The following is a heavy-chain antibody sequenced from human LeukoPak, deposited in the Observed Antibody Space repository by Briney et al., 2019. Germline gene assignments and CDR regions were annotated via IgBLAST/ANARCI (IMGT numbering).Heavy chain of an antibody. D-gene: IGHD3-10*01. J-gene: IGHJ6*02. Sequence: SETLSLTCTVSGCSLSSTRYYWGWIRQPPGKGLEWIGSIYYSGSPYYNPSLQSRVTISLDTSTNQFSLKLTSVTAADTAVYYCARASQPRGWRDGMDVWGQGTTVTVSS. CDR3: ARASQPRGWRDGMDV. CDR2: IYYSGSP. V-gene: IGHV4-39*07. CDR1: GCSLSSTRYY.